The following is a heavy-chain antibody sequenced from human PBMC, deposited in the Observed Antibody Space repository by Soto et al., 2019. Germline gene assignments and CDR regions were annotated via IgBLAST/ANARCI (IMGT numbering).Heavy chain of an antibody. Sequence: EVQLVESGGGLVQPGRSLRLSCAASGFTSDDHGMHWVRQAPGKGREWVSGLIWNNGNTGYADSVKGRFTISRDNAKNSLYLQMNSLRVEDTAFYYCLKDIEPGGSAYWGQGTLVTVSS. CDR2: LIWNNGNT. CDR3: LKDIEPGGSAY. D-gene: IGHD5-12*01. V-gene: IGHV3-9*02. J-gene: IGHJ4*02. CDR1: GFTSDDHG.